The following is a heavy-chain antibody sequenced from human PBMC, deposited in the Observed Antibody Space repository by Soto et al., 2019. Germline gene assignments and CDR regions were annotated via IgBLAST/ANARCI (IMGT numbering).Heavy chain of an antibody. CDR1: GFTFSSYA. V-gene: IGHV3-23*01. CDR3: AKFGMATTKRSPPYYIDY. Sequence: GGSLRLSCAASGFTFSSYAMSWVRQAPGKGLEWVSSISGSGVGTYYADSVKGRFTFSRDNSKNTLYLQMNSLRAEDTAVYYCAKFGMATTKRSPPYYIDYWGQGALITVSS. J-gene: IGHJ4*02. D-gene: IGHD1-1*01. CDR2: ISGSGVGT.